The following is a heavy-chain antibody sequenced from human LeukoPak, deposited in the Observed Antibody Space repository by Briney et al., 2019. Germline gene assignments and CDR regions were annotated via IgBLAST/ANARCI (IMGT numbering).Heavy chain of an antibody. Sequence: RPGGSLRLSCAASGFTFSDYYMSWIRQAPGKGLEWVSYISSSGSTIYYADSVKGRFTISRDNAKNSLYLQMNSLRAEDTAVYYCASIHSGYYLAEYFQHWGQGTLVTVSS. CDR1: GFTFSDYY. CDR3: ASIHSGYYLAEYFQH. V-gene: IGHV3-11*01. J-gene: IGHJ1*01. D-gene: IGHD3-22*01. CDR2: ISSSGSTI.